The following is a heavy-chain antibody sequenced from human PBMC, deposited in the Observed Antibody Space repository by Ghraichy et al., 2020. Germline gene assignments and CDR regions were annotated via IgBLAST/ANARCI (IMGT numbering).Heavy chain of an antibody. CDR2: IYPGDSDT. Sequence: GESLNISYKGSGYSFTSYWIGWVRQMPGKGLEWMGIIYPGDSDTRYSPSFQGQVTISADKSISTAYLQWSSLKASDTAMYYCARGVGSSSWYVQNWFDPWGQGTLVTVSS. CDR3: ARGVGSSSWYVQNWFDP. J-gene: IGHJ5*02. V-gene: IGHV5-51*01. D-gene: IGHD6-13*01. CDR1: GYSFTSYW.